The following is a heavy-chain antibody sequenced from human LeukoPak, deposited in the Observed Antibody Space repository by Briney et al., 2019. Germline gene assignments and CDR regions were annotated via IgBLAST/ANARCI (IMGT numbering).Heavy chain of an antibody. D-gene: IGHD1-26*01. J-gene: IGHJ4*02. CDR2: IYYSGST. CDR1: GGSISSSSYY. Sequence: SETLSLTCTVSGGSISSSSYYWGWIRQPPGKGLEWIGTIYYSGSTYYNPSLKSRVTISLDTSKNQFSLKLRSVTAADTAVFYCARSVGATTSQYFDYWGQGTLVTVSS. CDR3: ARSVGATTSQYFDY. V-gene: IGHV4-39*07.